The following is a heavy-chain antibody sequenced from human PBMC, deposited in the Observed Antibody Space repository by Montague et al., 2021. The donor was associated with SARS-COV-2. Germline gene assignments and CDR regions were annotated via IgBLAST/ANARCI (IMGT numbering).Heavy chain of an antibody. CDR2: IYWDDDK. D-gene: IGHD4-17*01. CDR3: ARYGDYGSWFDP. V-gene: IGHV2-5*02. Sequence: VKPTQTLTLTCTFSGFSLNTSGEGVGWVRQPPGKALEWLALIYWDDDKRYSPSLKSRSTISKDTTKNEVVLTVVNMDPVDTATYYCARYGDYGSWFDPWGQGTLVTVSS. CDR1: GFSLNTSGEG. J-gene: IGHJ5*02.